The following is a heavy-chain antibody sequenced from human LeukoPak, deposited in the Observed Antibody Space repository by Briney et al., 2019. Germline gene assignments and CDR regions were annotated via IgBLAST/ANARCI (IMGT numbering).Heavy chain of an antibody. D-gene: IGHD1-26*01. CDR2: IKQDGSEK. Sequence: GGSLRLSCAASGFTFSTYWMNWVRQAPGKGLEWVANIKQDGSEKYYVDSVKGRFTISRDNAKNSLYLQMNSLRAEDTAMYYCASPMGATPWDAFDIWGQGTRVTVSP. CDR1: GFTFSTYW. CDR3: ASPMGATPWDAFDI. V-gene: IGHV3-7*01. J-gene: IGHJ3*02.